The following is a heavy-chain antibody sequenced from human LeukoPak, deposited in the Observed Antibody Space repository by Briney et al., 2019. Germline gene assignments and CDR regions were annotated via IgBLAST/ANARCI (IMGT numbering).Heavy chain of an antibody. V-gene: IGHV3-30*02. D-gene: IGHD1-26*01. Sequence: GGSLGLSCAASGFTFSSYGMHWVRQAPGKGLEWVAFMRYDASNKYYADSVKGRFTISRDNSNNTLYLQMNSLRREDTAVYYCAKLAPAIVGADYWGQGTLVTVSS. CDR3: AKLAPAIVGADY. J-gene: IGHJ4*02. CDR1: GFTFSSYG. CDR2: MRYDASNK.